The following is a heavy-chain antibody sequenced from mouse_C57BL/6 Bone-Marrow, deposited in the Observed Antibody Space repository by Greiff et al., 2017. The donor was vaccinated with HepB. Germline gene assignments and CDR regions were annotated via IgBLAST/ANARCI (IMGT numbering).Heavy chain of an antibody. J-gene: IGHJ2*01. CDR3: ARENYGSSYVFDY. CDR1: GYAFTNYL. V-gene: IGHV1-54*01. Sequence: QVQLQQSGAELVRPGTSVKVSCKASGYAFTNYLIEWVKQRPGQGLKWIGVINPGSGGTNYNEKFKGKATLTADKSSSTAYMQLSSLTSEDSAVYFCARENYGSSYVFDYWGQGTTLTVSS. CDR2: INPGSGGT. D-gene: IGHD1-1*01.